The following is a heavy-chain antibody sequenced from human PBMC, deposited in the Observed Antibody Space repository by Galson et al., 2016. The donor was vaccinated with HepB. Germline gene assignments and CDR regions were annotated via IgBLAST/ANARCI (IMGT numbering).Heavy chain of an antibody. Sequence: SVKVSCKASGGTFSTHTIIWVRQAPGQGLEYVGRVIPTLAVANYAQKFEGRVTISVDKSTSTAYLEVTRLRSDDTAVYYCARVPSNYGFMDYYYAMDVWGKGTSVTVSP. CDR1: GGTFSTHT. V-gene: IGHV1-69*02. CDR3: ARVPSNYGFMDYYYAMDV. D-gene: IGHD3-10*01. CDR2: VIPTLAVA. J-gene: IGHJ6*04.